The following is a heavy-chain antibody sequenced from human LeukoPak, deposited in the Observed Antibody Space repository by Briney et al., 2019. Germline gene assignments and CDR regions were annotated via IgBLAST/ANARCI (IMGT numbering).Heavy chain of an antibody. D-gene: IGHD2/OR15-2a*01. J-gene: IGHJ4*02. Sequence: GGSLRLSCAASGFTFRDFSMHWVRQDPGKGLEWVPLVSGDGSVTNYADSVKGRFTISRDNSKNSLYLQMSSLRIEDTAFYHCAKGNNSLSYNFDYWGQGALVT. CDR3: AKGNNSLSYNFDY. V-gene: IGHV3-43*02. CDR2: VSGDGSVT. CDR1: GFTFRDFS.